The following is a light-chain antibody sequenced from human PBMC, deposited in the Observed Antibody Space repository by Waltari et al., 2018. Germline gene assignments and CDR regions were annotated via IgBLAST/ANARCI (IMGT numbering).Light chain of an antibody. CDR3: QQYGSSPRT. CDR2: DAS. CDR1: QSFSSSY. V-gene: IGKV3-20*01. J-gene: IGKJ1*01. Sequence: EIVLTQSPGTLSLSPGERATLSCRASQSFSSSYLAWYQQKPGQAPRLLIYDASSRATGIPDRFSGSGSGTDFTLTISRLEPEDFALYYCQQYGSSPRTFGQGTKVEIK.